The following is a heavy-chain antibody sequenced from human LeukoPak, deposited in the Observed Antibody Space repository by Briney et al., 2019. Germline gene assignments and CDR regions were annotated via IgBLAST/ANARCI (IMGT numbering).Heavy chain of an antibody. Sequence: PGGSLRLSCAASGFTFSSYAMSWVRQAPGKGLEWVSAISGSGGSTYYADSVKGRFTISRDNSENTLYLQMHSLRAEDTAVYYCARDGAVGGAFDFWGQGTMVTVSS. CDR3: ARDGAVGGAFDF. V-gene: IGHV3-23*01. D-gene: IGHD6-19*01. CDR1: GFTFSSYA. CDR2: ISGSGGST. J-gene: IGHJ3*01.